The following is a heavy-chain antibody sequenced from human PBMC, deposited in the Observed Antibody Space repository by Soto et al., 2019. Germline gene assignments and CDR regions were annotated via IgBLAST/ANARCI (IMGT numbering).Heavy chain of an antibody. CDR2: ISGSGGST. CDR1: GFTFSSYA. D-gene: IGHD5-12*01. V-gene: IGHV3-23*01. Sequence: EVQLLESGGGLVQPGGSLRLSCAASGFTFSSYAMSWVRQAPGKGLEWVSAISGSGGSTYYADSVKGRFTISRDNSKNTLYLRMNSLRAEDTAVYYCARQRWLQLRYFDYWGQGTLVTVSS. CDR3: ARQRWLQLRYFDY. J-gene: IGHJ4*02.